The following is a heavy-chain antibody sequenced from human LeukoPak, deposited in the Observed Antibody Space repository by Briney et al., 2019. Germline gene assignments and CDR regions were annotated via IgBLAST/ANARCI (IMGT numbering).Heavy chain of an antibody. J-gene: IGHJ3*02. CDR3: ARAEYFHDGSGYSAFDI. CDR1: GGSISSGWW. D-gene: IGHD3-22*01. Sequence: SGTLSLTCDVSGGSISSGWWWSWVRQPPGRGLEWIGEIYHSGTTNYNPSLKSRVTISVDNSKNQFSLKLSSVTAADTAVYYCARAEYFHDGSGYSAFDIWGQGTMVTVSS. V-gene: IGHV4-4*02. CDR2: IYHSGTT.